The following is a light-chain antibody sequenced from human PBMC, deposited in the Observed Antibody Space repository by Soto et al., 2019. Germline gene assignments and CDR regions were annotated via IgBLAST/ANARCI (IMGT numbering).Light chain of an antibody. V-gene: IGKV1-6*01. J-gene: IGKJ1*01. CDR3: LQDFSYPRT. Sequence: IQMTQSPSSLSASVGDRVTITCRASQTIASYLNWYQQSPGKAPKVLIVGASTLQSGVPSRFSGSGSGTDFTLTISSLQPEDSATYYCLQDFSYPRTFGQGTKVDI. CDR2: GAS. CDR1: QTIASY.